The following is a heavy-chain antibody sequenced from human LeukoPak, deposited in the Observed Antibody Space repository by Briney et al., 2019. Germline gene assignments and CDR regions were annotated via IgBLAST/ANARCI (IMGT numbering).Heavy chain of an antibody. D-gene: IGHD1-26*01. CDR1: GLTFSDYN. J-gene: IGHJ6*03. CDR3: ARDPYSGLYGNDYYYYMDV. CDR2: ITSIGTYI. V-gene: IGHV3-21*01. Sequence: GGSLRLSCAASGLTFSDYNMNWVRQAPGKEMEWVSSITSIGTYIFYADSVKGRFTISRDNAKNSLYLQMDSLGPEDTAVYYCARDPYSGLYGNDYYYYMDVWAKGPRSPSP.